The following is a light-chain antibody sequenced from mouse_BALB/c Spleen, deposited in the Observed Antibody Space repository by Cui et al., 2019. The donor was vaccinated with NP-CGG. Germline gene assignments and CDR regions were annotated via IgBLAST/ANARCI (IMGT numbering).Light chain of an antibody. CDR1: TGAVTTSNY. Sequence: QAVVTQESALTTSPGETVTLTCRSSTGAVTTSNYANWVQEKPDHLFTGLIGGTNNRPPGVPARFSGSLIGNKAALTITGAQTEDEAIYFCALWYSNHWVFGGGTKLPTL. V-gene: IGLV1*01. J-gene: IGLJ1*01. CDR3: ALWYSNHWV. CDR2: GTN.